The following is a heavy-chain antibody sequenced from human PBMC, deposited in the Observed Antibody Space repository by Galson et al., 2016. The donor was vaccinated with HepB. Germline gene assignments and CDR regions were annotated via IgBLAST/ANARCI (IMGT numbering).Heavy chain of an antibody. Sequence: SLRLSCAASGVSFRVYAMSWVRQAPGKGLGWVAGITGSGQTNYADSVKGRFTISRDNSKSSVHLQMTRLRAEDTAVYYCAKDLSIWFGFDYWGLGTSVTVSS. CDR2: ITGSGQT. V-gene: IGHV3-23*01. CDR1: GVSFRVYA. CDR3: AKDLSIWFGFDY. J-gene: IGHJ4*02. D-gene: IGHD3-10*01.